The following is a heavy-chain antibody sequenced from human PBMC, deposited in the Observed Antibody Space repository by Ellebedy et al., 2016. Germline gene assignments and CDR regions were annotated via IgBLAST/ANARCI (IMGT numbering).Heavy chain of an antibody. V-gene: IGHV4-59*08. Sequence: SETLSLTCTVSGGSISSYYWSWIRQSPGKGLEWIGYIYYSGSTNYNPSLKSRVTISVATSKNQFSLRLTSVTAADTAQYYCARQGLRGWFDPWGQGTLVTVSS. CDR2: IYYSGST. CDR1: GGSISSYY. D-gene: IGHD5-12*01. CDR3: ARQGLRGWFDP. J-gene: IGHJ5*02.